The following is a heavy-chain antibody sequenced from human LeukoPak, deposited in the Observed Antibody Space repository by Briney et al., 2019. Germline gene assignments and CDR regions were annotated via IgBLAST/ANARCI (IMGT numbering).Heavy chain of an antibody. Sequence: ASVKVSCKASGYTFTGYYMHWVRQAPGRELEWMGWIYPNSGGTNYAQKFQGRVTMTRDTSISTAYMELSRLRYDDTAVYYCAREGREFGPHKLAGFDYWGQGTLVTVSS. CDR2: IYPNSGGT. V-gene: IGHV1-2*02. D-gene: IGHD1-1*01. J-gene: IGHJ4*02. CDR1: GYTFTGYY. CDR3: AREGREFGPHKLAGFDY.